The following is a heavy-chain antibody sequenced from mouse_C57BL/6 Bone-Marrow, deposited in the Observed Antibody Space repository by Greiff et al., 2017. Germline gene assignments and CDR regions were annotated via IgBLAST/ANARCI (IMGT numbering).Heavy chain of an antibody. D-gene: IGHD2-5*01. CDR3: ARRAYYSTSAWFAY. CDR1: GFTFSDYY. J-gene: IGHJ3*01. V-gene: IGHV5-12*01. CDR2: ISNGGGST. Sequence: DVKLVESGGGLVQPGGSLKLSCAASGFTFSDYYMYWVSQNPEKRLEWVAYISNGGGSTYNPDTVKGRFTISIDNAKNTLYLQMIRLTSADPAIYYCARRAYYSTSAWFAYWGQGTLVTVSA.